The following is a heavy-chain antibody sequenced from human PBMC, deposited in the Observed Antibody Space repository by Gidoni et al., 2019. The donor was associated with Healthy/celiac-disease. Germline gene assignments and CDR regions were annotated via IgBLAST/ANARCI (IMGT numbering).Heavy chain of an antibody. CDR1: GGTFSSYA. D-gene: IGHD6-13*01. V-gene: IGHV1-69*01. Sequence: QVQLVQSGAEVKKPGSSVKVSCKASGGTFSSYAISWVRQAPGQGLEWMGGIIPIVGTANYAQKFQGRVTITADESTSTAYMELSSLRSEDTAVYYCARESGIAAAGTGNYYFDYWGQGTLVTVSS. CDR2: IIPIVGTA. CDR3: ARESGIAAAGTGNYYFDY. J-gene: IGHJ4*02.